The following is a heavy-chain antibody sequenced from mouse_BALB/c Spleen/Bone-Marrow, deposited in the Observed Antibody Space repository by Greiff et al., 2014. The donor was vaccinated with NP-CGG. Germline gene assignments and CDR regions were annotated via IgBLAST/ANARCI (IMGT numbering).Heavy chain of an antibody. CDR1: GFTFSDCY. D-gene: IGHD1-1*01. CDR3: AREGNYGYFDY. CDR2: ISDGGSYT. J-gene: IGHJ2*01. V-gene: IGHV5-4*02. Sequence: EVKLMESGGGLVKPGGSLKLSCAASGFTFSDCYMYWVRQTPEKRLEWGATISDGGSYTYYPDSAKGRFTISRDNAKNNLYLQMSSLKSEDTAIYYCAREGNYGYFDYWGQGTTLTVSS.